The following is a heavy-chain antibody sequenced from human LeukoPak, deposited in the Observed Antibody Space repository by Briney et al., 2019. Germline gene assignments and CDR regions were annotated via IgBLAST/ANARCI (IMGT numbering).Heavy chain of an antibody. CDR1: GGSFSGYY. D-gene: IGHD3-9*01. CDR2: INHSGST. Sequence: PWETLSLTCAVYGGSFSGYYWSWLRQPPGKGLEWIGEINHSGSTNYNPSLKSRVTISVDTSKNQFSLKLSSVTAADTAVYYCARDDRPIHYWGQGTLVTVSS. J-gene: IGHJ4*02. V-gene: IGHV4-34*01. CDR3: ARDDRPIHY.